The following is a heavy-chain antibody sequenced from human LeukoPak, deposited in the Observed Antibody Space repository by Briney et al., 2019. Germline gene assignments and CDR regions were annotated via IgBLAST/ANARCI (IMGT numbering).Heavy chain of an antibody. Sequence: GASVKVSCKASGYTFTGYYMHWVRQAPGQGLEWMGLINPNSGGTNYAQKFQGRVTMTRDTSISTAYMELSRLRSDDTAVYYCARVDSSGWYVIDYWGQGTLVTVSS. D-gene: IGHD6-19*01. V-gene: IGHV1-2*02. J-gene: IGHJ4*02. CDR3: ARVDSSGWYVIDY. CDR2: INPNSGGT. CDR1: GYTFTGYY.